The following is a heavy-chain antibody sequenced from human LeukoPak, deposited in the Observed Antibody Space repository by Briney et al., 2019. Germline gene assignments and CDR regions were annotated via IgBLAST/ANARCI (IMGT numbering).Heavy chain of an antibody. CDR3: ARPDSNDYYGALGFDI. J-gene: IGHJ3*02. CDR1: GYTFTSYD. CDR2: MNPNSGNT. V-gene: IGHV1-8*01. D-gene: IGHD3-22*01. Sequence: ASVKVSCKASGYTFTSYDINWVRQATGQGLEWMGWMNPNSGNTGYAQKFQGRVTMTRNTSISTAYMELSSLRSEDTAVYYCARPDSNDYYGALGFDIWGQGTMVTVSS.